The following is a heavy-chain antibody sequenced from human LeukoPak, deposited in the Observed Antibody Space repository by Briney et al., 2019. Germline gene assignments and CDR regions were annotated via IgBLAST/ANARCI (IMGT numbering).Heavy chain of an antibody. CDR3: AKSPCTSDGTCRIDS. CDR1: GDSVSSNSAA. D-gene: IGHD2-15*01. Sequence: SQTLSLTFAISGDSVSSNSAAWGWIRQSPSRGLEWLGRTYYRSKGYSDYAVSVQSRITINPDTSNNQFSLQLNSVTPEDTAVYYCAKSPCTSDGTCRIDSWGQGTLVTVSS. CDR2: TYYRSKGYS. V-gene: IGHV6-1*01. J-gene: IGHJ4*02.